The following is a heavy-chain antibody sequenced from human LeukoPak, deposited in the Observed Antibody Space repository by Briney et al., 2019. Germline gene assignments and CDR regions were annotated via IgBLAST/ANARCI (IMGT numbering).Heavy chain of an antibody. CDR1: GGSISSGGYS. Sequence: SETLSLTCAVSGGSISSGGYSWSWIRQPPGKGLEWIGYIYHSGSTYYNPSLKSRVTISVDRSKNQFSLKLSSVTAADTAVYYCARDQVTPYGMDVWGQGTTVTVS. V-gene: IGHV4-30-2*01. CDR2: IYHSGST. J-gene: IGHJ6*02. CDR3: ARDQVTPYGMDV. D-gene: IGHD2-21*02.